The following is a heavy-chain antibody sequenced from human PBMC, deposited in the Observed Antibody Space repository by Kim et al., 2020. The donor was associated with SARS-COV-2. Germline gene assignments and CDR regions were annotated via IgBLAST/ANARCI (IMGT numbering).Heavy chain of an antibody. CDR2: INAGNGNT. D-gene: IGHD3-10*01. CDR3: ARHPIPFHYGSGRVWFDP. J-gene: IGHJ5*02. CDR1: GYTFTSYA. Sequence: ASVKVSCKASGYTFTSYAMHWVRQAPGQRLEWMGWINAGNGNTKYSQKFQGRVTITRDTSASTAYMELSSLRSEDTAVYYCARHPIPFHYGSGRVWFDPWGQGTLVTVSS. V-gene: IGHV1-3*01.